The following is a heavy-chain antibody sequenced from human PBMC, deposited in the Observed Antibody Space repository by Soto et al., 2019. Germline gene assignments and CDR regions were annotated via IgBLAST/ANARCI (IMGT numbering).Heavy chain of an antibody. J-gene: IGHJ2*01. CDR2: IHYSWNT. Sequence: SETLSLTCTVSGGSISTSIYYWGWIRQPPGKGLERIGTIHYSWNTYYSPSLKSRITMSVDTSKNQFSLRLSSVTAADSAIYYCARLHGSGSPYWYFDLWGRGTLVT. CDR3: ARLHGSGSPYWYFDL. CDR1: GGSISTSIYY. D-gene: IGHD3-10*01. V-gene: IGHV4-39*01.